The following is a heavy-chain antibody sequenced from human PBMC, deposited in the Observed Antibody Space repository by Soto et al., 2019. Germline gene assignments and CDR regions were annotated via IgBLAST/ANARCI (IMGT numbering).Heavy chain of an antibody. J-gene: IGHJ4*02. CDR2: INHGGST. CDR3: ARSIAASSDY. D-gene: IGHD6-6*01. V-gene: IGHV4-34*01. Sequence: QVQLQQWGAGLLTPSETLSLTCAVYGGSFSGYYWSWIRQPPGKGLEWIGEINHGGSTNYNPSLKSRVTISVDTSKNQFSLNLSSVTAADTAVYYCARSIAASSDYWGQGTLVTVSS. CDR1: GGSFSGYY.